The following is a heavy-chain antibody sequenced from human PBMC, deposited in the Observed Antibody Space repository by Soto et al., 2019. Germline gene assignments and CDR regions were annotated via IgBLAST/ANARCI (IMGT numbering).Heavy chain of an antibody. V-gene: IGHV3-66*01. D-gene: IGHD6-13*01. CDR3: ASDSSNWSYFDY. CDR2: IYSGGST. CDR1: GFSISNNY. Sequence: GGSLRLSCAASGFSISNNYMNWVRQAPGKGLEWVSVIYSGGSTYYADSVKGRFIISRDNSKNTLYLQMNSLRAEDTAVYYCASDSSNWSYFDYWGQGTLVPVSS. J-gene: IGHJ4*02.